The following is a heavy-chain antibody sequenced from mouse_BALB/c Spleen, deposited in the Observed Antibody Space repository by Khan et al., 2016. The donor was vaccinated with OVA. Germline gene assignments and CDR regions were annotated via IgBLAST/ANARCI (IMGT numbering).Heavy chain of an antibody. V-gene: IGHV1-7*01. CDR3: ARRGLRWDCDY. CDR2: INPSTGYT. CDR1: GYTFINYW. J-gene: IGHJ2*01. D-gene: IGHD1-1*01. Sequence: QVQLKESGAELAKPGASVKMSCKASGYTFINYWILWVKQRPGQGLEWIGYINPSTGYTEYNQNFKDKATLTADKSSSTAYMQLSSLTSEDSAVYYWARRGLRWDCDYWGQGTTLTVSS.